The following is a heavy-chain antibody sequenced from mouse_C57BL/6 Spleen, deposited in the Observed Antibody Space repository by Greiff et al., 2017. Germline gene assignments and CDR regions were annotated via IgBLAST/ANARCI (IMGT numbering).Heavy chain of an antibody. Sequence: VQLQQPGAELVKPGASVKMSCKASGYTFTSYWITWVKQRPGQGLEWIGDIYPGSGSTNYNEKFKSKATLTVDTSSSTAYMQLSSLTSEDSAVYYCASYIYYYGSRPYYFDYWGQGTTLTVSS. CDR1: GYTFTSYW. D-gene: IGHD1-1*01. J-gene: IGHJ2*01. V-gene: IGHV1-55*01. CDR2: IYPGSGST. CDR3: ASYIYYYGSRPYYFDY.